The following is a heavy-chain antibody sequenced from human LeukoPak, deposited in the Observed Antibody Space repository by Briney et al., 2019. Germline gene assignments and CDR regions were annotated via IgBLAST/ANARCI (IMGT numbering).Heavy chain of an antibody. Sequence: QSGGSLRLSCAASGFTFSSYSMNWVRQAPGKGLEWVSTLSGGGTSTYYADSVKGRFTVSRDTSKNTLYLQMNSLRAEDTALYYCARDYDFWSGPIDYWGQGTLVTVSS. CDR2: LSGGGTST. D-gene: IGHD3-3*01. CDR1: GFTFSSYS. CDR3: ARDYDFWSGPIDY. J-gene: IGHJ4*02. V-gene: IGHV3-23*01.